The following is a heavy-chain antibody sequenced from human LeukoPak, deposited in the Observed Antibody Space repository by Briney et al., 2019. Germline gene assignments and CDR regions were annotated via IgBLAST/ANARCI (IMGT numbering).Heavy chain of an antibody. CDR2: ISYDGSNK. CDR1: GFTFSSYA. Sequence: PGGSLRLSCAASGFTFSSYAMHWVRQAPGKGLEWVAVISYDGSNKYYADSVKGRFTISRDNSKNTLYLQMNSLRAEDTAVYYCARDHITMIVVVDGGLFDYWGQGTLVTVSS. D-gene: IGHD3-22*01. V-gene: IGHV3-30-3*01. CDR3: ARDHITMIVVVDGGLFDY. J-gene: IGHJ4*02.